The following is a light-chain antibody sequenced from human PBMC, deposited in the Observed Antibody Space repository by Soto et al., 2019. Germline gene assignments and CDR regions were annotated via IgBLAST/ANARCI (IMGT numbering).Light chain of an antibody. CDR2: AAP. V-gene: IGKV1-27*01. CDR3: QNYNSAPLT. CDR1: LPISNY. Sequence: DIQMTQSPSSLSASVGARVTITCRASLPISNYLAWYQQKPGKIPNLLIYAAPTLQAGVPSRFRGSGSGTDFTLTIISLQPEEFSAYYCQNYNSAPLTFGVGTKVEIK. J-gene: IGKJ4*01.